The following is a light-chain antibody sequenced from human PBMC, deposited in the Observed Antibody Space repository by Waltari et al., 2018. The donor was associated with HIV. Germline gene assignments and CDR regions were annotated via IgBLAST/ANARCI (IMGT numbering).Light chain of an antibody. CDR2: KDG. Sequence: SYELTQAPSVSVSPGQTAKITCSGDALSTHYVYWYQQKPGQAPLMMIFKDGERPSEIPARFSASSSGSTSILTISGVQAEDEADYYCQSGHNSDSIFGGGTKLTVL. CDR3: QSGHNSDSI. CDR1: ALSTHY. V-gene: IGLV3-25*03. J-gene: IGLJ2*01.